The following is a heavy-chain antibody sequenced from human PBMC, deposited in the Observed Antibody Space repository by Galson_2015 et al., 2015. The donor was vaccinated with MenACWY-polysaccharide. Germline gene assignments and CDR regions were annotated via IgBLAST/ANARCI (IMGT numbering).Heavy chain of an antibody. J-gene: IGHJ4*02. CDR3: ATVTGDYARGSPDN. CDR1: GFTFTASG. CDR2: ISYDGIHK. Sequence: SLRLSCAASGFTFTASGMHWVRQAPGKGLEWVAVISYDGIHKHYTNSVRGRFTISRDNSKNTLYLQINSLRAEDTAVYYCATVTGDYARGSPDNWGQGTLVTVSS. D-gene: IGHD4-17*01. V-gene: IGHV3-30*03.